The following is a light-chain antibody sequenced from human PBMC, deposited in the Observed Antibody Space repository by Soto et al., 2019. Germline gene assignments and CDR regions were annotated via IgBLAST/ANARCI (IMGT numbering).Light chain of an antibody. J-gene: IGLJ3*02. CDR2: DTN. Sequence: QAVVTQEPSLTVSPGGTVTLTCGSTTGAVTSGHYPDWFPQKPGQAPRTLIYDTNNRHSWTPARFSGSLLGGKAALTLSGAQPEDEADYYCLLSSGGSKVFGGGTKLTVL. CDR1: TGAVTSGHY. V-gene: IGLV7-46*01. CDR3: LLSSGGSKV.